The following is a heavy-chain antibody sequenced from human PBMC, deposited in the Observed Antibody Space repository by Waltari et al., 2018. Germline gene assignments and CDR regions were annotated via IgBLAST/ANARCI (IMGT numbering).Heavy chain of an antibody. J-gene: IGHJ4*02. D-gene: IGHD3-9*01. CDR1: EYTTTELS. CDR3: AVGHFLTGRLDY. CDR2: FNPGDGET. V-gene: IGHV1-24*01. Sequence: QVQLVQSGAEVKKPGASVKVSCKVSEYTTTELSVHWVRQTPGEGLEWMTRFNPGDGETIYAQKFQGRATITEDTSTDTAYMELSSLRSDDTAVYYCAVGHFLTGRLDYWGQGTLVTVSS.